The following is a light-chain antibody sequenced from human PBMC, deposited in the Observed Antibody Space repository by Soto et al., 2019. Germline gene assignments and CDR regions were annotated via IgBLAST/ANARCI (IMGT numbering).Light chain of an antibody. CDR2: DVS. CDR3: ASYTTTFSYV. J-gene: IGLJ1*01. CDR1: SSDVGGYNY. V-gene: IGLV2-14*01. Sequence: QSVLTQPASVSGSPGQSITISCTGTSSDVGGYNYVSWYQQHPGKAPKLMIYDVSNRPSGVSNRFSGSKSGNTASLTISGLQAEDEADYYRASYTTTFSYVFGSGTKVTVL.